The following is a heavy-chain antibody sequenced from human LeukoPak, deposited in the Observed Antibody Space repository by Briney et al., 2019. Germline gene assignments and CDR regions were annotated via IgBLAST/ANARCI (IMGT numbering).Heavy chain of an antibody. V-gene: IGHV3-23*01. CDR3: AKDPYCSGGSCYSEIGY. CDR1: VFTLSSCA. J-gene: IGHJ4*02. CDR2: ISGSGGST. D-gene: IGHD2-15*01. Sequence: GGSLRLSCAASVFTLSSCAMSWVRQAPGKGLEWVSAISGSGGSTYYADSVKGRFTISRDNSKNTLYLQMNSLRAEDTAVYYCAKDPYCSGGSCYSEIGYWGQGTLVTVSS.